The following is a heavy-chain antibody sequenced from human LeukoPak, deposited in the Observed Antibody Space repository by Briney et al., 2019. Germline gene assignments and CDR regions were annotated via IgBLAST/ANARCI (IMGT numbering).Heavy chain of an antibody. CDR1: GGSISSYY. CDR3: AREGGDPRWLDP. Sequence: SETLSLTCTVSGGSISSYYWTWIRQSAGKGLEWIGRINTSGSTNYNPSLRSRVTMSVNTSKNQFSLNLTSVTAANTAVYSCAREGGDPRWLDPWGQGTLVTVSS. J-gene: IGHJ5*02. V-gene: IGHV4-4*07. D-gene: IGHD6-25*01. CDR2: INTSGST.